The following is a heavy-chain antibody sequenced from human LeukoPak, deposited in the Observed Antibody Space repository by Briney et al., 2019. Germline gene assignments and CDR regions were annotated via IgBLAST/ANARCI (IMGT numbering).Heavy chain of an antibody. V-gene: IGHV4-61*09. CDR1: GGSISSGSIY. CDR2: LYKSGNT. J-gene: IGHJ6*02. D-gene: IGHD1-26*01. CDR3: ARDATGSYRATSHGMDV. Sequence: PSQTLSLTYTVSGGSISSGSIYWSWIRQPAGKGLEWIGHLYKSGNTNYNPSLKSRVTISVDTSKNQVSLKLTSVTAADTAVYYCARDATGSYRATSHGMDVWGQGTTVTVSS.